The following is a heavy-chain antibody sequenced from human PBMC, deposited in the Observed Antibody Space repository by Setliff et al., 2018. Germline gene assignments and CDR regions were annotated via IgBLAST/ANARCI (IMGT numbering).Heavy chain of an antibody. CDR2: VFYNGAA. CDR3: ARARHQWLTYWYFDL. V-gene: IGHV4-61*10. Sequence: PSETLSLTCTVSDDSISSRHYYWSWIRQPAGKGLEFIGYVFYNGAAKYDPSLKSRVTMSVDTSKNQFSLKLNSVTTADTAVYFCARARHQWLTYWYFDLWGRGTLVTVSS. D-gene: IGHD6-19*01. CDR1: DDSISSRHYY. J-gene: IGHJ2*01.